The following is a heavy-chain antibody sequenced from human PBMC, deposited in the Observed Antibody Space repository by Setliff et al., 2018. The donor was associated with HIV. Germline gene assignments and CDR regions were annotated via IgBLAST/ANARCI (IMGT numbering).Heavy chain of an antibody. J-gene: IGHJ3*02. CDR1: GASISSTSYY. V-gene: IGHV4-39*01. Sequence: SETLSLTCTVSGASISSTSYYWGWIRQPPGKGLEWIGSIYYSGSTYYNPSLKSRVTISVDTSKTQFSLRLSSVTAADAAVYSCARAPPGYNSGWYLGAFDIWGQGTMVTVSS. CDR2: IYYSGST. D-gene: IGHD6-19*01. CDR3: ARAPPGYNSGWYLGAFDI.